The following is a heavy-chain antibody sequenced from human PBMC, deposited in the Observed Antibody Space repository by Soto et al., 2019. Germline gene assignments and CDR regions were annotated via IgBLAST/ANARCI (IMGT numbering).Heavy chain of an antibody. D-gene: IGHD3-3*01. J-gene: IGHJ6*02. CDR1: GFTFSNAW. V-gene: IGHV3-15*07. Sequence: GGSLRLSCAASGFTFSNAWMNWVRQAPGKGLEWVGRIKSKTDGGTTDYAAPVKGRFTISRDDSKNTLYLQMNSLKTEDTAVYYCTTDNRDYDFWSGPPTPYGMDVWGQGTTVTVSS. CDR3: TTDNRDYDFWSGPPTPYGMDV. CDR2: IKSKTDGGTT.